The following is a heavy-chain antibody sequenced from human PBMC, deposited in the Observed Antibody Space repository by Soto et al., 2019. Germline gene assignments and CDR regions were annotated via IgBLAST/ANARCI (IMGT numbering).Heavy chain of an antibody. CDR1: GFTFSSYA. J-gene: IGHJ5*02. CDR2: ISYDGSNK. Sequence: QVQLVESGGGVVQPGRSLRLSCAASGFTFSSYAMHWVRQAPGKGLEWVAVISYDGSNKYYADSVKGRFTISRDKSKNTLYLQMNSLRAEDTAVYYCARGLAAAGNWFDPWGQGTLVTVSS. D-gene: IGHD6-13*01. CDR3: ARGLAAAGNWFDP. V-gene: IGHV3-30-3*01.